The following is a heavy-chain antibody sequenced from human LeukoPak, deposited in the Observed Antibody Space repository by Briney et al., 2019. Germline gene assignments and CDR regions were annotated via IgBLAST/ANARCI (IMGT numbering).Heavy chain of an antibody. J-gene: IGHJ4*02. CDR3: ARVVAARSFDY. CDR2: ISSSGNTI. CDR1: GFTFSSYE. D-gene: IGHD6-6*01. V-gene: IGHV3-48*03. Sequence: GGSLRLSCAASGFTFSSYEINWVRQAPGKGLEWVSYISSSGNTIYYADSVKGRFTISRDNAKNSLYLQMNSLRAEDTAVYYCARVVAARSFDYWGQGTLVTVSS.